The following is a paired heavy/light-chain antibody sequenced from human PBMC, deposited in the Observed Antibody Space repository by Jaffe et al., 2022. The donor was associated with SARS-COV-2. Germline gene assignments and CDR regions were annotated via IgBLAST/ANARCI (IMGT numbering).Heavy chain of an antibody. CDR3: ARDLGGIPEIVLVEHANGLDY. CDR1: GYTFSSYY. D-gene: IGHD2-8*01. J-gene: IGHJ4*02. CDR2: INPRRGTT. V-gene: IGHV1-46*01. Sequence: QVQLVQSGAEVKKPGASVKVSCKASGYTFSSYYLHWVRQAPGQGLEWMGIINPRRGTTIYAQKFQGRVTMTWDTSTSTLYMELSGLTSEDTAVYYCARDLGGIPEIVLVEHANGLDYWGQGTLVTVSS.
Light chain of an antibody. J-gene: IGKJ4*01. Sequence: EIVMTQSPATLSLSPGERATLSCRASQSVSSNLAWYQQKPGQPPRLLIYGASTRATGIPARFSGSGSGTEFTLTISSLQSEDFAVYYCQQYDNWPPLTFGGGTKVEIK. V-gene: IGKV3-15*01. CDR1: QSVSSN. CDR2: GAS. CDR3: QQYDNWPPLT.